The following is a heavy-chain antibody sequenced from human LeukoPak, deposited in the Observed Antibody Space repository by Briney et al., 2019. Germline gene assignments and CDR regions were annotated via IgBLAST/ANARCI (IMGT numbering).Heavy chain of an antibody. J-gene: IGHJ5*02. V-gene: IGHV1-46*01. CDR2: INPSGGST. D-gene: IGHD3-3*01. Sequence: ASVKVSCKASGYTFTSYYMHWVRQAPGQGLEWMGIINPSGGSTSYAQKFQGRVTMTRDTSTSTVYMELSSLRSEDTAVYYCARDLRFLEPVRAFDPWGQGTLVTVSS. CDR3: ARDLRFLEPVRAFDP. CDR1: GYTFTSYY.